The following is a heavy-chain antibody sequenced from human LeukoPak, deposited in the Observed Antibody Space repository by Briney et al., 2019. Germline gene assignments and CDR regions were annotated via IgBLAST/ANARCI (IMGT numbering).Heavy chain of an antibody. CDR3: ARDPYGDYAFDI. CDR2: IIPIFGTA. CDR1: GGTFSSYP. V-gene: IGHV1-69*13. J-gene: IGHJ3*02. D-gene: IGHD4-17*01. Sequence: ASVKVSCKASGGTFSSYPISWVRQAPGQGLEWMGGIIPIFGTANYAQKFQGRVTITADESTSTAYMELSSLRSEDTAVYYCARDPYGDYAFDIWGQGTMVTVSS.